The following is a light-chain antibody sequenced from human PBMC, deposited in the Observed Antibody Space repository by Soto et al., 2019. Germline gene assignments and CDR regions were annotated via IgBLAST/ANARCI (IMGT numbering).Light chain of an antibody. Sequence: EIVMTQSPATLSVSPGEKATLSCRASESISSALAWYQQKPGQAPRLLVYGASTRATGLPARFSGSGSGTELTLTISSLQSEDFAVYFCQQYSNWPLTFGGGTKVELK. J-gene: IGKJ4*01. CDR3: QQYSNWPLT. CDR1: ESISSA. V-gene: IGKV3-15*01. CDR2: GAS.